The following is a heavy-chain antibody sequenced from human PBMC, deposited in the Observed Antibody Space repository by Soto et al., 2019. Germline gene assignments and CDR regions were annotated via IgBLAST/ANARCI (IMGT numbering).Heavy chain of an antibody. V-gene: IGHV2-5*02. CDR2: IYWDDDK. CDR1: GFSLSTSGVG. CDR3: AQSGGYCSSTSCPTIVDV. J-gene: IGHJ6*04. D-gene: IGHD2-2*01. Sequence: SGPTLVNPTHTRTLTCTFSGFSLSTSGVGVGWIRQPPGKALEWLALIYWDDDKRYSPSLKSRLTITKDTSKNQVVLTMTNMDPVDTATYYCAQSGGYCSSTSCPTIVDVRGKGTTVTVSS.